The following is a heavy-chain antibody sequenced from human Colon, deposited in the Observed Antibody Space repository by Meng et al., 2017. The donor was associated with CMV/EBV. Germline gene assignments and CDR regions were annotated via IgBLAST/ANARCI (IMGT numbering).Heavy chain of an antibody. CDR3: TQPSTTSGAFLPFDH. CDR1: GLSFSAYP. D-gene: IGHD3-10*01. CDR2: INDGGGT. J-gene: IGHJ4*02. Sequence: SGLSFSAYPMSWVRQTPEQRLQWVASINDGGGTTHADAVEGRFTISRDNSQNTLYLQMNNLNAGDTALYFCTQPSTTSGAFLPFDHWGQGTLVTVSS. V-gene: IGHV3-23*01.